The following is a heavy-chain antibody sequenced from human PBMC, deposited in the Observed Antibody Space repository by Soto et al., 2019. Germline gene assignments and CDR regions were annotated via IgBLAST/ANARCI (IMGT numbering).Heavy chain of an antibody. J-gene: IGHJ4*02. V-gene: IGHV1-69*06. CDR3: ARDRSSSWYNGTFYFDS. CDR1: GGTFTTYD. Sequence: ASVKVSCKASGGTFTTYDISWVRQAPGQGLEWMGGIIPLFDATKYAQKFQGRVTIAADKSTGTAYMELSSLRSEDTAMYYCARDRSSSWYNGTFYFDSWGQGTLVTVSS. CDR2: IIPLFDAT. D-gene: IGHD6-19*01.